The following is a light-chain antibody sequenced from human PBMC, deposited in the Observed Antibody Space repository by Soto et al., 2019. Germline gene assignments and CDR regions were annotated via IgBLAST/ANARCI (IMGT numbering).Light chain of an antibody. CDR1: QSISSY. Sequence: DIQMTQSPSPLSASVGDRVTITCRASQSISSYLNWYQQKPGKAPKLLIYAASSLQSGVPSSFSGSGSGTDFTLTISSLQPEDFATYYCQQSYSTPYTFGQGTKLEIK. CDR2: AAS. V-gene: IGKV1-39*01. CDR3: QQSYSTPYT. J-gene: IGKJ2*01.